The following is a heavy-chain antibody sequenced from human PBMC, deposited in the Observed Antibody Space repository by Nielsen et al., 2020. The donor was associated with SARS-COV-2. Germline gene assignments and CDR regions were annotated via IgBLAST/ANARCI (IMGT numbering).Heavy chain of an antibody. D-gene: IGHD2-15*01. CDR2: IYYSGST. J-gene: IGHJ6*02. CDR1: GGSISSYY. CDR3: ARDPVYCSGGSCYYYGMDV. Sequence: LRLSCTVSGGSISSYYWSWIRQHPGKGLEWIGYIYYSGSTYYNPSLKSRVTISVDTSKNQFSLKLSSVTAADTAVYYCARDPVYCSGGSCYYYGMDVWGQGTTVTVSS. V-gene: IGHV4-31*03.